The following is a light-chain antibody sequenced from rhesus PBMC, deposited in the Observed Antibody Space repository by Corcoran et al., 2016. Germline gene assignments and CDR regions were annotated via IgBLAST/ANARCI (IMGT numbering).Light chain of an antibody. CDR3: SSYAGSNTFAYI. V-gene: IGLV2-23*01. CDR2: DVS. Sequence: QAALTQPPSVSGSPGQSVTISCTGTSSDIGGYNYVSWYQQHPGKAPKLMIYDVSKRPSGVSDRFSGSKSGNTASLTISGLQAEDEADYYCSSYAGSNTFAYIFGAGTRLTVL. CDR1: SSDIGGYNY. J-gene: IGLJ1*01.